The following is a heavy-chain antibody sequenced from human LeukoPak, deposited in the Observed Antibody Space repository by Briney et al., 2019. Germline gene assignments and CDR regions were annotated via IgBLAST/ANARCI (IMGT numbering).Heavy chain of an antibody. J-gene: IGHJ6*02. Sequence: PGGSLRLSCAASGFTFSSYGMHWVRQAPGKGLEWVAVISYDGSNKYYADSVKGRFTISRDNSKNTLYLQMNSLRAEDTAVYYCARDHYDSSGYYLNYYYYYGMDVWAEGPRSPSP. CDR1: GFTFSSYG. CDR2: ISYDGSNK. CDR3: ARDHYDSSGYYLNYYYYYGMDV. D-gene: IGHD3-22*01. V-gene: IGHV3-30*03.